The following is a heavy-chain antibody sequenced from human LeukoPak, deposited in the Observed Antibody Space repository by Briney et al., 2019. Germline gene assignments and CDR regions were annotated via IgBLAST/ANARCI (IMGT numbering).Heavy chain of an antibody. D-gene: IGHD1-26*01. CDR1: GYTFTSYG. J-gene: IGHJ3*02. V-gene: IGHV1-18*01. Sequence: ASVKVSCKASGYTFTSYGISWVRQAPGQGLEWMGWISAYNGNTNYAQKLQGRVTMTTDTSTSKAYMELRSLRSDDTAVDYCARDTIVGASGAFDIWGQGTMVTVSS. CDR2: ISAYNGNT. CDR3: ARDTIVGASGAFDI.